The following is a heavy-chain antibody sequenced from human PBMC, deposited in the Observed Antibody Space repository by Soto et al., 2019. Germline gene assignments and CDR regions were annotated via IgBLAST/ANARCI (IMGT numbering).Heavy chain of an antibody. V-gene: IGHV4-59*01. CDR3: ATSMFPDPIDY. CDR1: DGYIRSYY. J-gene: IGHJ4*02. D-gene: IGHD3-10*02. CDR2: IYYSGST. Sequence: SETLSLTSPVADGYIRSYYRSWIRKQPGKGLEWIGHIYYSGSTNYNPSLKSRVTISVDTSKNQFSLKLSSATAADTAVYYCATSMFPDPIDYWGQGTLVTVSS.